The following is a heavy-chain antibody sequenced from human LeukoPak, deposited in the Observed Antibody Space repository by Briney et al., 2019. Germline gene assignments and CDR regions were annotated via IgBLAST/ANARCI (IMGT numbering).Heavy chain of an antibody. V-gene: IGHV3-23*01. CDR2: ITTSDGNT. J-gene: IGHJ4*02. Sequence: GGSLRLSCAASGFTFSSYTMSWVRQAPGKGLEWVSTITTSDGNTYYADSVKGRFTVSGDNSKNTLFLQMNSLRAEDTAVYYCAKDGGLWVSAHWGDSWGRGTLVTVSS. CDR1: GFTFSSYT. D-gene: IGHD7-27*01. CDR3: AKDGGLWVSAHWGDS.